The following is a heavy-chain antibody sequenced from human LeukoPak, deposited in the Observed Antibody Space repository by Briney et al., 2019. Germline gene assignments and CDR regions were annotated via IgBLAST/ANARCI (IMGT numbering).Heavy chain of an antibody. D-gene: IGHD4-17*01. J-gene: IGHJ6*03. CDR3: ARKAGEGSANYMDV. Sequence: ASVKVSCKASGYPFTTYGIDGVRQAPGQGLEWMGWISTYNGDTNYAQKLQGRVTMTTDTSTSTAYMELRSLRSDDTAVYYCARKAGEGSANYMDVWGKGTTVTVSS. V-gene: IGHV1-18*01. CDR1: GYPFTTYG. CDR2: ISTYNGDT.